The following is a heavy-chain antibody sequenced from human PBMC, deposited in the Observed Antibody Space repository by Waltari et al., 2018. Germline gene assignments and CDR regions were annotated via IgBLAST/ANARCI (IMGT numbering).Heavy chain of an antibody. Sequence: QVQLQQWGAGLLKPSETLSLTCAVYGGSLSGYYWSWIRQPPGKGLEWIGEINHSGSTNANPSLKSRVTISVDTSKNQVSLKLSSVTAADTAVYYCARVGYDFWSGYYRPRDYYGMDVWGQGTTVTVAS. V-gene: IGHV4-34*01. CDR3: ARVGYDFWSGYYRPRDYYGMDV. J-gene: IGHJ6*02. CDR1: GGSLSGYY. D-gene: IGHD3-3*01. CDR2: INHSGST.